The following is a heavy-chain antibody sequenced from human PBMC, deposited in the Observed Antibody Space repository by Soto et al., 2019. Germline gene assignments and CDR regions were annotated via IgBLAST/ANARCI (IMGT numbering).Heavy chain of an antibody. J-gene: IGHJ4*02. CDR3: ARLGHPGH. V-gene: IGHV1-69*01. CDR2: VIPILGTA. CDR1: GGSLRNSV. Sequence: QVQLVQSGAEVKKPGSSVKVSCTASGGSLRNSVISWVRQAPAQRLEWMGGVIPILGTAKYAQKFQGRVTMTADEATSTAYMGLSSLSPDDTAVYYCARLGHPGHWGPGTLVSVSA.